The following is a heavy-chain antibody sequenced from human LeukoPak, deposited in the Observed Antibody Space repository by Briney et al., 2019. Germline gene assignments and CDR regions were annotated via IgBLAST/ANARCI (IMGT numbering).Heavy chain of an antibody. CDR1: GFTYSSYS. Sequence: GGSLRLSCAASGFTYSSYSMNWVRQAPGKGLEWVSSISSSSSYIYYADSVKGRFTISRDNSKNTLYLQMNSLRAEDTALYYCARELGEALHYFDYWGPGSLVTVSS. J-gene: IGHJ4*02. V-gene: IGHV3-21*04. CDR3: ARELGEALHYFDY. CDR2: ISSSSSYI. D-gene: IGHD2-21*01.